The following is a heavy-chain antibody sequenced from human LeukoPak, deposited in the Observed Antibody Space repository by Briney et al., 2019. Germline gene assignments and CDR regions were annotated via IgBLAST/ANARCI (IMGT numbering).Heavy chain of an antibody. CDR2: IKSKTDGGTT. J-gene: IGHJ4*02. CDR1: GGSISGYY. Sequence: ETLSLTCTVSGGSISGYYWSWVRQAPGKGLEWVGRIKSKTDGGTTDYAAPVKGRFTISRDDSKYTLYLQMNSLKTEDTAVYYCTTGRQDWGQGTLVTVSS. V-gene: IGHV3-15*01. CDR3: TTGRQD.